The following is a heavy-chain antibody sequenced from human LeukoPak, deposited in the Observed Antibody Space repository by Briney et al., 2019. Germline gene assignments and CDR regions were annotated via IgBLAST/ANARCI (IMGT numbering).Heavy chain of an antibody. V-gene: IGHV7-4-1*02. D-gene: IGHD3-16*02. CDR2: IHPSTGNP. J-gene: IGHJ4*02. CDR3: ARAFQSLGGLSLPDY. CDR1: GYSFTNYA. Sequence: ASVKVSCKASGYSFTNYAMNWVRQAPGQGLEWMGWIHPSTGNPTYAQGFTGRFVFSLDTTVSTTYLQISSLKAEDTAVYFCARAFQSLGGLSLPDYWGQGTLVTVSS.